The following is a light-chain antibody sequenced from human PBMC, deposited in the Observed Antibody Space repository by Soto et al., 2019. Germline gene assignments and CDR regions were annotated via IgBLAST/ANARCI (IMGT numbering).Light chain of an antibody. Sequence: DIHLTQSPSFLSASVGDRVTITCRASQGMTNALAWYQQKPGKAPNLLIYAASTLQGGVPSRFSGSGSGTDFTLTISSLQPEDFATYYCQQLTSNPLTFGGGTKVEIK. V-gene: IGKV1-9*01. J-gene: IGKJ4*01. CDR1: QGMTNA. CDR2: AAS. CDR3: QQLTSNPLT.